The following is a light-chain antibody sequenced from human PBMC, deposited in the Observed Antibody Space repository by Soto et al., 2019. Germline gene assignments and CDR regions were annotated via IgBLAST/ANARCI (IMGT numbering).Light chain of an antibody. CDR2: DVS. Sequence: QSALTQPASVSGSPGQSITISCTGTSSDVGGYNYVSWYQQHPGKAPKLMIYDVSTRPSGVSNRFSGSKSGNTASLTISGLQAEDEADYYCSSYTSSSTGFGGGTKVTVL. J-gene: IGLJ2*01. CDR3: SSYTSSSTG. V-gene: IGLV2-14*01. CDR1: SSDVGGYNY.